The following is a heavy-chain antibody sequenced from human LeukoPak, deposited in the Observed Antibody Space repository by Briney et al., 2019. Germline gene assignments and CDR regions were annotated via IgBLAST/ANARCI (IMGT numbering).Heavy chain of an antibody. CDR2: IIPIFGTA. CDR1: GGTFSSYA. V-gene: IGHV1-69*13. D-gene: IGHD6-13*01. J-gene: IGHJ4*02. Sequence: SVKVSCKASGGTFSSYAISWVRQAPGHGLEWMGGIIPIFGTANYAQKFQGRVTITADESTSTAYMELSSLRSEDTAVYYCARDWVAAAGSGYWGQGTLVTVSS. CDR3: ARDWVAAAGSGY.